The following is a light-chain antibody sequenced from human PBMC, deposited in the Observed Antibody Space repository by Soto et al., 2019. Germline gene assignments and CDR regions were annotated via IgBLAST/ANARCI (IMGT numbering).Light chain of an antibody. V-gene: IGKV3-20*01. Sequence: EIVMPQSPGTLSLSPGAGATLSCRASQSVSNSYLAWYQQKLGQAPRVLIYAASSRATGIPDRFSGSGSGTDFTLTISRLEPKDFAVYYCQQYGSSPRTVGQGTKVDIK. J-gene: IGKJ1*01. CDR3: QQYGSSPRT. CDR2: AAS. CDR1: QSVSNSY.